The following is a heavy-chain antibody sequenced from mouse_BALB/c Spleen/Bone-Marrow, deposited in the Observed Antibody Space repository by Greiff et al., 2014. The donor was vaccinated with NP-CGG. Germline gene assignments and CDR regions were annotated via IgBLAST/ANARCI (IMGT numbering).Heavy chain of an antibody. Sequence: EVNLVESGAELVKPGASVKLSCTASGFNIKDTYMHWVKQRPEQGLEWIGRIDPANGNTKYDPKFQGKATITADTSSNTAYLQLSSLISEDTAVYYCAIYYYGSSGFAYWGQGTLVTVSA. D-gene: IGHD1-1*01. V-gene: IGHV14-3*02. CDR3: AIYYYGSSGFAY. CDR2: IDPANGNT. CDR1: GFNIKDTY. J-gene: IGHJ3*01.